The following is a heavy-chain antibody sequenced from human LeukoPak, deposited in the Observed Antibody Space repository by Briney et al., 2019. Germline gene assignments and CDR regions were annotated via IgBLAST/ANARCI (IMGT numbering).Heavy chain of an antibody. D-gene: IGHD6-13*01. J-gene: IGHJ3*02. Sequence: PSETLSLTCTVSGGSISGYSWSWIRQSPGGGLEWIGYIYYSGDTAYNPSLKSRVTISVDTSKNQFSLKLSSVTAADTAVYYCARDLFWIAAANTNNNAFDIWGQGTMVTVSS. V-gene: IGHV4-59*12. CDR2: IYYSGDT. CDR1: GGSISGYS. CDR3: ARDLFWIAAANTNNNAFDI.